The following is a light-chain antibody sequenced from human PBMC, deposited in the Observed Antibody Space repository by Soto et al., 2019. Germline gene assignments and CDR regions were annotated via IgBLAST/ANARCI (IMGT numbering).Light chain of an antibody. CDR1: QGIRND. CDR3: LQDYNYPIT. CDR2: AAS. J-gene: IGKJ5*01. V-gene: IGKV1-6*01. Sequence: AIQMTQSPSSLSASVGDRVTITCRASQGIRNDLGWYQQKPGKAPKPLIYAASSLHSGVPSRSSGSGSGTGFTLTISSLQPEDSATYYCLQDYNYPITFGQGTRLEI.